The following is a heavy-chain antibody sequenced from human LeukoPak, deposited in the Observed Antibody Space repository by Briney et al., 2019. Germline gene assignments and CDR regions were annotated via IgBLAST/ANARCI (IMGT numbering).Heavy chain of an antibody. CDR1: GDSKSYHK. D-gene: IGHD3-3*01. CDR3: ANEWSAFGF. Sequence: SETLSLTCTVSGDSKSYHKWNWIRQSAGKGLEWIGYIYQSGRTNYNPSLKCRVTISVDTSKNQFSLQLRSVTAADTAVYYSANEWSAFGFWGQGTMVTVST. J-gene: IGHJ3*01. V-gene: IGHV4-59*11. CDR2: IYQSGRT.